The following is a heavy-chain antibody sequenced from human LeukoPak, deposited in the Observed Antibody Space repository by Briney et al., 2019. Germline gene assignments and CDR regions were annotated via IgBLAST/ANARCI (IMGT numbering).Heavy chain of an antibody. CDR2: IIPILGIA. J-gene: IGHJ2*01. D-gene: IGHD6-25*01. Sequence: ASVKVSCKASGGTFSSYTISWMRHAPGQGLEWMGWIIPILGIANYAQKFQGRVTITADKSTSTAYMELSSLKSEDTAVYYCARDHGASAAAAVRYFDLWGRGTLVTVSS. CDR3: ARDHGASAAAAVRYFDL. CDR1: GGTFSSYT. V-gene: IGHV1-69*04.